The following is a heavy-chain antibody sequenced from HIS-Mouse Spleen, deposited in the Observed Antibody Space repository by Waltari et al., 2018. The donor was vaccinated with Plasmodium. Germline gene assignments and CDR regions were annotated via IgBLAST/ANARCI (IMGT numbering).Heavy chain of an antibody. D-gene: IGHD4-4*01. Sequence: QLQLQESGPGLVKPSETPSLTCTVSVVSITSRSYYRGWIRDPPGKGLEWIGSIYYSGSTYYNPSLKSRVTISVDTSKNQFSLKLSSVTAADTAVYYCASLPRVEEVTTPFYYYYYGMDVWGQGTTVTVSS. CDR3: ASLPRVEEVTTPFYYYYYGMDV. J-gene: IGHJ6*02. CDR2: IYYSGST. CDR1: VVSITSRSYY. V-gene: IGHV4-39*01.